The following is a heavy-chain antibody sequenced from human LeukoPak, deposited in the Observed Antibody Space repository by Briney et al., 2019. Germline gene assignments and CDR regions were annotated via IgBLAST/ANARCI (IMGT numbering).Heavy chain of an antibody. CDR3: ARGGQRFDP. D-gene: IGHD2-2*01. CDR1: GFTFSSFW. V-gene: IGHV3-7*04. Sequence: TEGSLRLSCAASGFTFSSFWMSWVRQAPGKGLEWVANIKQDGSETYFVDSVKGRFTISRDNAKNSLYLEMNSLRAEDTAVYYCARGGQRFDPWGQGTLVTVSS. J-gene: IGHJ5*02. CDR2: IKQDGSET.